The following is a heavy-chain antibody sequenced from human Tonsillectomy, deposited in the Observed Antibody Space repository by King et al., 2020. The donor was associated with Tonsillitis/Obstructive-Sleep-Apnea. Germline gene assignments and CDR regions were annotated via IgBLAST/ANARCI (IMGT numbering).Heavy chain of an antibody. Sequence: QLVQSGAEVKKPGASVKVSCKASGYTFTNYDITWVRQAPGQGLEWMGWSRPYNGDTNYAQKLQGRVTMTSDTSTSTAYMELRSLRSDDTAVYYCARDYYDRSGYYHGYFQHWGQGPLVTVSS. D-gene: IGHD3-22*01. J-gene: IGHJ1*01. CDR3: ARDYYDRSGYYHGYFQH. V-gene: IGHV1-18*01. CDR2: SRPYNGDT. CDR1: GYTFTNYD.